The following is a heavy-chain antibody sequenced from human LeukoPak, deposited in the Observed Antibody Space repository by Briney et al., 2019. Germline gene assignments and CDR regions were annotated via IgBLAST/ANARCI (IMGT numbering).Heavy chain of an antibody. V-gene: IGHV5-51*01. CDR1: GYSFASYW. D-gene: IGHD6-19*01. J-gene: IGHJ4*02. Sequence: GASLKISCKGSGYSFASYWIAWVRQMPGKGLEWMGIIHPADSDTRYSPSFQGQVTISADKSISTAYLQWSSLKASDTAMYYCARSSCGWSFDYWGQGTLVTVSS. CDR3: ARSSCGWSFDY. CDR2: IHPADSDT.